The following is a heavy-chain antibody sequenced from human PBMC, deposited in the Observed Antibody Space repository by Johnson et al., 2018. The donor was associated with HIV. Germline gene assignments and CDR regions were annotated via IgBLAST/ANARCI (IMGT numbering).Heavy chain of an antibody. D-gene: IGHD2-15*01. CDR3: ARETRGGGGAFDI. Sequence: VQLVESGGGLVQPGGSLRLFCAASGFTFSSYAMHWVRQAPGKGLEYVSAISSNGGSTYYANSVKGRFTISRDNSKNTLYLQMGSLRAEDMAVYYCARETRGGGGAFDIWGQGTMVTVSS. CDR2: ISSNGGST. V-gene: IGHV3-64*01. CDR1: GFTFSSYA. J-gene: IGHJ3*02.